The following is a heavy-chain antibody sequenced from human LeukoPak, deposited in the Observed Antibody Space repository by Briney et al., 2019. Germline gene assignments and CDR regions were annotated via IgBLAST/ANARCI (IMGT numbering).Heavy chain of an antibody. Sequence: PGGSLRLSCTTSGFTFGDYAMSWFRQAPGKGLEWVSAISGSGGSTYYADSVKGRFTISRDNSKNTLYLQMNSLRAEDTAVYYCAKVIGYYDFWSGSNGMDVWGQGTTVTVSS. J-gene: IGHJ6*02. D-gene: IGHD3-3*01. CDR3: AKVIGYYDFWSGSNGMDV. CDR2: ISGSGGST. CDR1: GFTFGDYA. V-gene: IGHV3-23*01.